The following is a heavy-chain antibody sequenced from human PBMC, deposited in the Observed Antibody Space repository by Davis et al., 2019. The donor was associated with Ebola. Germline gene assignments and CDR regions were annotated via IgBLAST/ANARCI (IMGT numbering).Heavy chain of an antibody. Sequence: SQTLSLTCGVSGVSFSGYNWNWIRQIPGTGLEWIGQINPSGSTYYNPSLKSRITISVDTSKNQFSLKLSSVTAADTAVYYCARATLVWFGALNVPAAIDYWGHGTLVTVSS. CDR2: INPSGST. CDR1: GVSFSGYN. CDR3: ARATLVWFGALNVPAAIDY. V-gene: IGHV4-34*01. D-gene: IGHD3-10*01. J-gene: IGHJ4*01.